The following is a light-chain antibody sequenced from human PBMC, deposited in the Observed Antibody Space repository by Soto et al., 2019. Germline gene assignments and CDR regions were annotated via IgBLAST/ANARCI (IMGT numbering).Light chain of an antibody. Sequence: QSVLTQPPSVSGAPGQRVTISCTGSSSNIGAGYDVHWYQQLPGTAPKLLISGNNNRPSGVPDRFSGSKSGTSASLAITGLQAEDEADYYCQSYDSSLSGLWVFGGGTQLTVL. J-gene: IGLJ3*02. CDR3: QSYDSSLSGLWV. V-gene: IGLV1-40*01. CDR1: SSNIGAGYD. CDR2: GNN.